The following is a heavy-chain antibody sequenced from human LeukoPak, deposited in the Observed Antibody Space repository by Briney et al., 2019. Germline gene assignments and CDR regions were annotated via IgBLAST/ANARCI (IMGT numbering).Heavy chain of an antibody. CDR2: ISSNGGST. Sequence: GGSLRLSFAASGFTFSSYAMRWVRQGPGKGLEYVSGISSNGGSTYYANSVKGRFTISRDNSKNTLYLQMGSLRAEDMAVYYCARRGSYYGDSMDYWGQGTLVTVSS. CDR1: GFTFSSYA. J-gene: IGHJ4*02. CDR3: ARRGSYYGDSMDY. V-gene: IGHV3-64*01. D-gene: IGHD1-26*01.